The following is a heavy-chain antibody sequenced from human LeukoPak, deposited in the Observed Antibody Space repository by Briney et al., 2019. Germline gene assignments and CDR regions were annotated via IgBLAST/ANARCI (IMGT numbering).Heavy chain of an antibody. CDR2: ISAYNGNT. V-gene: IGHV1-18*01. CDR1: GYTFTSYG. CDR3: ASGALEYSSSWYLYYYGMDV. J-gene: IGHJ6*02. D-gene: IGHD6-13*01. Sequence: GASVKVSCKASGYTFTSYGISWVRQAPGQGLEWMGWISAYNGNTNYAQKLQGRVTMTTDTSTSTAYMELRSLRSDDTAVYYCASGALEYSSSWYLYYYGMDVWGQGTTVTVSS.